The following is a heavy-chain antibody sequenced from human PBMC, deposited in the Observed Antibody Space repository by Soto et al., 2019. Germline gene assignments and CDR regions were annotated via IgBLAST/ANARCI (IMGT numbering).Heavy chain of an antibody. CDR1: AFKFNTYT. V-gene: IGHV3-21*01. Sequence: GGSLRLSCTTSAFKFNTYTMHWVRQARGKGLEWISSISESRSSIYYADSVKGRFTISRDDAGNSLFLRMNNLEVGDTAIYYCLRPTTKSRFWNWFDPWGQGTPVTVS. CDR2: ISESRSSI. CDR3: LRPTTKSRFWNWFDP. D-gene: IGHD4-4*01. J-gene: IGHJ5*01.